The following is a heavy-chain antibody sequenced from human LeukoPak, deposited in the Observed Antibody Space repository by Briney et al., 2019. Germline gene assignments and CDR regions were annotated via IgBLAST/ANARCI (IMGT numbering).Heavy chain of an antibody. CDR3: TREVSGSLYFDY. CDR1: GFTFSNYW. Sequence: GGSLRLSCAASGFTFSNYWMHWVRQAPGKGLVWVSRINPDGSTTNYADSVMGRFTISRDNAKNTLYLQMNSLRAEDTAVYYCTREVSGSLYFDYWGQGTLVTVSS. J-gene: IGHJ4*02. V-gene: IGHV3-74*01. D-gene: IGHD1-26*01. CDR2: INPDGSTT.